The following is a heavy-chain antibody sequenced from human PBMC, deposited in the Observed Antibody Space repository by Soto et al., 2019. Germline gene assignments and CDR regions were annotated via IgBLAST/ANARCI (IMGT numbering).Heavy chain of an antibody. D-gene: IGHD3-22*01. CDR2: ISAYNGNT. CDR3: ARNDRYYYDSSGYYWLDY. V-gene: IGHV1-18*01. CDR1: GYTFTSYG. Sequence: QVQLVQSGAEVKKPGASVKVSCKASGYTFTSYGISWVRQAPGQGLEWMGWISAYNGNTNYAQKLQGRVTMTTDTSTSTAYMELRSLRSDDTAVYYCARNDRYYYDSSGYYWLDYWGQGTLVTVSS. J-gene: IGHJ4*02.